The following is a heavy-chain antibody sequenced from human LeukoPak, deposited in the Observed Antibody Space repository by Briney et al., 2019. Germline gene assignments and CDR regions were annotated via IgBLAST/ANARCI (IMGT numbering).Heavy chain of an antibody. V-gene: IGHV1-46*01. CDR2: INPSGGST. J-gene: IGHJ4*02. CDR3: ARDRDIVGATTIFGY. Sequence: ASVKVSCKASGYTFTSYYMHWVRLAPGQGLEWMGIINPSGGSTSYAQKFQGRVTMTRDTSTSTVYMELSSLRSEDTAVYYCARDRDIVGATTIFGYWGQGTLVTVSS. CDR1: GYTFTSYY. D-gene: IGHD1-26*01.